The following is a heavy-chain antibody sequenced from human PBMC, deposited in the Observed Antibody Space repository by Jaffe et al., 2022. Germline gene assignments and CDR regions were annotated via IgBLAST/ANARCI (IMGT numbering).Heavy chain of an antibody. CDR2: IYTSGST. J-gene: IGHJ4*02. Sequence: QVQLQESGPGLVKPSQTLSLTCTVSGGSISSGSYYWSWIRQPAGKGLEWIGRIYTSGSTNYNPSLKSRVTISVDTSKNQFSLKLSSVTAADTAVYYCARDFGQQLGPSFDYWGQGTLVTVSS. CDR3: ARDFGQQLGPSFDY. V-gene: IGHV4-61*02. CDR1: GGSISSGSYY. D-gene: IGHD6-13*01.